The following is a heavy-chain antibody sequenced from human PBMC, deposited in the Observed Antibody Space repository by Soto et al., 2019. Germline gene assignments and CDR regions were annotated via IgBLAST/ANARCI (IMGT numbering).Heavy chain of an antibody. Sequence: ASQTLCVTWGVSAGILRACYCRWFRQPLEKGLEWIGELNDSGSTNYNASLKSRVSISVDTSKNQFSLKLSSVTAAETAVYYCARGRGGVQH. CDR1: AGILRACY. CDR3: ARGRGGVQH. V-gene: IGHV4-34*01. J-gene: IGHJ1*01. CDR2: LNDSGST. D-gene: IGHD3-10*01.